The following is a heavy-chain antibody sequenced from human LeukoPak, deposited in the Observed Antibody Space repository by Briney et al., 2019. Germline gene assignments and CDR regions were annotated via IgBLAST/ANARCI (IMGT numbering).Heavy chain of an antibody. Sequence: GASVKVSCKASGYTFTSYYMHWVRRAPGQGLEWMGIINPSGGSTSYAQKFQGRVTMTRDTSTSTVYMELSSLRSEDTAVYYCARGPPPNYDSSGPDYWGQGTLVTVSS. CDR3: ARGPPPNYDSSGPDY. J-gene: IGHJ4*02. CDR1: GYTFTSYY. V-gene: IGHV1-46*01. D-gene: IGHD3-22*01. CDR2: INPSGGST.